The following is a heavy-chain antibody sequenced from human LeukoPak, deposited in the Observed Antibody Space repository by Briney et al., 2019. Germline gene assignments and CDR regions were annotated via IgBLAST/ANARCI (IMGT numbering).Heavy chain of an antibody. J-gene: IGHJ5*02. Sequence: GGSLRLSCAASGFTFSSYAMSWVRQAPGKGLEWVSAISGSGGSTCYADSVKGRFTISRDNSKNTLYLQMNSLRAEDTAVYYCAKDSRYCSSTSCRDWFDPWGQGTLVTVSS. CDR1: GFTFSSYA. V-gene: IGHV3-23*01. CDR3: AKDSRYCSSTSCRDWFDP. CDR2: ISGSGGST. D-gene: IGHD2-2*01.